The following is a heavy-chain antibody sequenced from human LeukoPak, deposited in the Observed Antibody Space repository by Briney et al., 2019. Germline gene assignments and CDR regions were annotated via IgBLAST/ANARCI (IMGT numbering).Heavy chain of an antibody. D-gene: IGHD5-18*01. J-gene: IGHJ6*02. CDR3: AKTLGYSYGFLHHYYYGMDV. Sequence: GGSLRLSCAASGFTFSSYAMSWVRQAPGKGLKWVSAISGSGGSTYYADSVKGRFTISRDNSKNTLYLQMNSLRAEDTAVYYCAKTLGYSYGFLHHYYYGMDVWGQGTTVTVSS. V-gene: IGHV3-23*01. CDR1: GFTFSSYA. CDR2: ISGSGGST.